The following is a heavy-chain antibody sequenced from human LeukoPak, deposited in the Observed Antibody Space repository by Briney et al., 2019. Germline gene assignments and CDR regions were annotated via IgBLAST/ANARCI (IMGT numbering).Heavy chain of an antibody. CDR1: GGTFSSYA. Sequence: SVKVSCKASGGTFSSYAISWVRQAPGQGLEWMGRIIPILGIANYAQKFQGKVTITADKSTSTAYMELSSLRSEDTAVYYCARGIVVVVAATLEDYYFDYWGQGTLVTVSS. V-gene: IGHV1-69*04. CDR3: ARGIVVVVAATLEDYYFDY. D-gene: IGHD2-15*01. J-gene: IGHJ4*02. CDR2: IIPILGIA.